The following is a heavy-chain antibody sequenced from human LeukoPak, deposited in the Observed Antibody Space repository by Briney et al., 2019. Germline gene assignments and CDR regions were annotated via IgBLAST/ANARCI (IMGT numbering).Heavy chain of an antibody. CDR2: ISSSSSYI. D-gene: IGHD2-2*01. CDR3: ARDPRLVPAAGSIWFDP. Sequence: KAGGSLRLSCAASGFTFSSYSMNWVRQAPGKGLEWVSSISSSSSYIYYADSVKGRFTISRDNAKNSLYLQMNSLRAEDTAVYYCARDPRLVPAAGSIWFDPWGQGTLVTVSS. CDR1: GFTFSSYS. J-gene: IGHJ5*02. V-gene: IGHV3-21*01.